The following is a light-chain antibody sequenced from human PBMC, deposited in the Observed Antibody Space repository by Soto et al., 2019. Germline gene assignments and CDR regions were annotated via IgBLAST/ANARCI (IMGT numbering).Light chain of an antibody. J-gene: IGKJ5*01. CDR2: GAS. Sequence: EIVMTQSPGTLSLSPGERATLSCRASQSVSSSYLSWYQQKPGQAPRLLIYGASTRATGIPARFSGSGSGTDFTLTISSLQPEDFAVYYCQQDYNLLTFGQGTRLEIK. CDR3: QQDYNLLT. CDR1: QSVSSSY. V-gene: IGKV3D-7*01.